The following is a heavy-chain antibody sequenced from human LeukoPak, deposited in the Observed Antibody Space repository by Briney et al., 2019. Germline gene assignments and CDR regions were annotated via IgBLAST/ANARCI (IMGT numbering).Heavy chain of an antibody. J-gene: IGHJ6*03. Sequence: SETLSLTCTVSGGSISSYYWSWIRQPPGKGLEWIGCIYTSGSTNYNPSLKSRVTISVDTSKNQFSLKLSSVTAADTAVYYCARVPGYSSSPYYYYYMDVWGKGTTVTVSS. CDR2: IYTSGST. D-gene: IGHD6-6*01. V-gene: IGHV4-4*09. CDR1: GGSISSYY. CDR3: ARVPGYSSSPYYYYYMDV.